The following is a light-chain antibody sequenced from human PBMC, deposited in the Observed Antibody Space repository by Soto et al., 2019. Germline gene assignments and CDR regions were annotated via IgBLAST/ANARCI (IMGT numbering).Light chain of an antibody. CDR3: QQSYTTASIT. J-gene: IGKJ5*01. V-gene: IGKV1-39*01. CDR2: AAS. Sequence: DIQMTQSPSSLSASVGDRVTITCRASQSISRNLNWYQHKPDKAPKILIYAASSLQNWVPSRISGGGSGTEFTLSISSLQPEDFGTYYCQQSYTTASITFGQGTRLEIK. CDR1: QSISRN.